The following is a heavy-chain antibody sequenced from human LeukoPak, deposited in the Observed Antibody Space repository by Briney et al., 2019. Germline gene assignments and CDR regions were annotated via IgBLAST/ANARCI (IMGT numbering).Heavy chain of an antibody. J-gene: IGHJ6*02. V-gene: IGHV1-18*01. CDR2: ISAYNGNT. CDR3: ARPIAVAGTLKDYYYYGMDV. Sequence: GASVKVSCKASGYTFTSYGISWVRQAPGQGLEWMGWISAYNGNTNYAQKLQGRVTMPTDTSTSTAYMELRSLRSDDTAVYYCARPIAVAGTLKDYYYYGMDVWGQGTTVTVSS. D-gene: IGHD6-19*01. CDR1: GYTFTSYG.